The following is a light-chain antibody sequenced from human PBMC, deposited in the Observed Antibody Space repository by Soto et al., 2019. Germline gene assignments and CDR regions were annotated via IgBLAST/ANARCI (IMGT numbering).Light chain of an antibody. Sequence: DIQMTQSPSSLSASVGDRVTLTCRASQRIDDYLGWCQQKPGKAPKSLISAASRLQSGVPSRFSATGSGTEFTLTISRLEPEDFATYYCQQYHSYPYTFGQGTKLEIK. V-gene: IGKV1-16*01. CDR3: QQYHSYPYT. J-gene: IGKJ2*01. CDR2: AAS. CDR1: QRIDDY.